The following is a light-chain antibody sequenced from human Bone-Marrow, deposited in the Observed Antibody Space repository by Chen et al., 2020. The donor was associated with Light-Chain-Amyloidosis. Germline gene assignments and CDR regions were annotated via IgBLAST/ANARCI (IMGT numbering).Light chain of an antibody. Sequence: NFMLTQPHSVSESPGKTVIISCTRSSGSIATNYVQWYQQRPCSSPTTVIYEDDQRPSGVPDRFSGSIDRSSNSASLTISGLKTEDEADYYCQSYQGSSQGVFGGGTKLTVL. CDR2: EDD. V-gene: IGLV6-57*01. J-gene: IGLJ3*02. CDR3: QSYQGSSQGV. CDR1: SGSIATNY.